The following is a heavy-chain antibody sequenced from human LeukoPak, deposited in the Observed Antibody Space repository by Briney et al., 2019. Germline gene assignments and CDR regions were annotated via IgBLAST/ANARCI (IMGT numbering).Heavy chain of an antibody. J-gene: IGHJ4*02. V-gene: IGHV7-4-1*02. CDR1: GYTFTTYA. CDR3: ARDGRWGGDY. D-gene: IGHD3-16*01. CDR2: INTHTGNP. Sequence: ASVKVSCKASGYTFTTYAMNWVRQAPGQRLEWMGWINTHTGNPTYAQGFTGRFLFSLDTSVSTAYLQITSLKAEDTAVYFCARDGRWGGDYWGQGTLVTVSS.